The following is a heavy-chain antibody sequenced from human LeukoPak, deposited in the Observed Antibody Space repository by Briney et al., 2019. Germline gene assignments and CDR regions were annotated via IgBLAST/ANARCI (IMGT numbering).Heavy chain of an antibody. CDR2: INPNSGGT. CDR3: ARALHYDIFFDY. CDR1: GYTFTGYY. Sequence: ASVKVSCKASGYTFTGYYMHWVRQAPGQGLEWMGWINPNSGGTNYAQKFQGRVTMTRDTSISTAYMELSRLRSDDTAVYYCARALHYDIFFDYWGQGTLVTVSS. J-gene: IGHJ4*02. V-gene: IGHV1-2*02. D-gene: IGHD3-9*01.